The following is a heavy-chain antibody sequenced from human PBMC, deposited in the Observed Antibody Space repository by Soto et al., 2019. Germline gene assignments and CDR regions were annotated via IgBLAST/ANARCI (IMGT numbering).Heavy chain of an antibody. CDR3: ARDLGYCSGGSCFPENWFDP. Sequence: ASLKVSCKASGYTFTGYYMHWVRQAPGQGLEWMGWINPNSGGTNYAQKFQGRVTMTRDTSISTAYMELSRLRSDDTAVYYCARDLGYCSGGSCFPENWFDPWGQGTLVTVSS. D-gene: IGHD2-15*01. V-gene: IGHV1-2*02. J-gene: IGHJ5*02. CDR2: INPNSGGT. CDR1: GYTFTGYY.